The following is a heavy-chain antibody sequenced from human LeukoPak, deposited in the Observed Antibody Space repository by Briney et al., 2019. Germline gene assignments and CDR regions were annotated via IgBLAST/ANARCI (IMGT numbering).Heavy chain of an antibody. CDR1: GFTFSTYW. V-gene: IGHV3-74*01. Sequence: GRSLRLSCAASGFTFSTYWMHWVRQAPGKGLVWVSRINSDGSTTNYADSVKGRFTISRDNAKNTLYVQMNSLRAEDTAVYYCARGNALYGMDVWGQGTTVTVSS. J-gene: IGHJ6*02. CDR2: INSDGSTT. CDR3: ARGNALYGMDV.